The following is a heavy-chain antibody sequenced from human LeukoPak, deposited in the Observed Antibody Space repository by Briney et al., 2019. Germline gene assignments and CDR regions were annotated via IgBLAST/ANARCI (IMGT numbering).Heavy chain of an antibody. CDR3: ARGYSYGGSYFDY. CDR1: GGPISSSSYY. Sequence: PSETLSLTCTVSGGPISSSSYYWGWIRQPPGKGLEWIGTIYYSGTTYYNPSLTGRVTISVDASKNQFSLKLSSVTAADTAVYYCARGYSYGGSYFDYWGQGTLVTVSS. D-gene: IGHD5-18*01. CDR2: IYYSGTT. V-gene: IGHV4-39*01. J-gene: IGHJ4*02.